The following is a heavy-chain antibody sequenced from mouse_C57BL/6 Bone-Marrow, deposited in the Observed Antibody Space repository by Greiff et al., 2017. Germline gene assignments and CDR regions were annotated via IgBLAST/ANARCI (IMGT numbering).Heavy chain of an antibody. V-gene: IGHV14-4*01. D-gene: IGHD1-1*02. J-gene: IGHJ4*01. CDR2: IVPENGDT. Sequence: VQLEQSGAELVRPGASVKLSCTASGFNIKDDYMHWVKQRPAQGLEWIGWIVPENGDTEYASKFQGKATITADPSSNTAYLQLSSLTSEDTAVYYCTLLCPYWGQGTSVTVSS. CDR3: TLLCPY. CDR1: GFNIKDDY.